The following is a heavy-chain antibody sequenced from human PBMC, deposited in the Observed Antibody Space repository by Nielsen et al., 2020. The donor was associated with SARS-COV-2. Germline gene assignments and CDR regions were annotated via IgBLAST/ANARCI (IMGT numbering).Heavy chain of an antibody. J-gene: IGHJ4*02. CDR2: IWYDGSNK. Sequence: GGSLRLSCAASGFTFSSYSMNWVRQAPGKGLEWVAVIWYDGSNKYYADSVKGRFTISRDNSKNTLYLQMNSLRAEDTAVYYCAREGDYYGSGSGFDYWGQGTLVTVSA. CDR3: AREGDYYGSGSGFDY. CDR1: GFTFSSYS. D-gene: IGHD3-10*01. V-gene: IGHV3-33*08.